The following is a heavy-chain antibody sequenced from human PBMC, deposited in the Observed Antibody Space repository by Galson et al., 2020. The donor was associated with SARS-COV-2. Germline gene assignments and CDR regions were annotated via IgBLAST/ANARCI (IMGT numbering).Heavy chain of an antibody. CDR3: ARGASGGFFQH. CDR1: GVSISSGGYY. J-gene: IGHJ1*01. D-gene: IGHD2-8*02. Sequence: SQTLSLTCTVSGVSISSGGYYWSWTRLHPGEGLEWIGNIYDIGKTQYNTSLKSRVTMSIDTSNNQFSLKLRSVTAADTAIYYCARGASGGFFQHWGQGTPLTVSS. CDR2: IYDIGKT. V-gene: IGHV4-31*03.